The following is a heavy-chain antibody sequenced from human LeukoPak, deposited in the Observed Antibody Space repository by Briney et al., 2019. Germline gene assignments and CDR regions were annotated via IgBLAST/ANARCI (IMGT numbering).Heavy chain of an antibody. Sequence: GGSLRLSCAASGFTFSNAWMSWVRQAPGKGLEWVGRIKSKTDGGTTDYAAPVKGRFTISRDDSKNTLYLQMNSLKTEDTAVYYCAKARIAAAVRFDPWGQGTLVTVSS. J-gene: IGHJ5*02. CDR1: GFTFSNAW. D-gene: IGHD6-13*01. V-gene: IGHV3-15*01. CDR3: AKARIAAAVRFDP. CDR2: IKSKTDGGTT.